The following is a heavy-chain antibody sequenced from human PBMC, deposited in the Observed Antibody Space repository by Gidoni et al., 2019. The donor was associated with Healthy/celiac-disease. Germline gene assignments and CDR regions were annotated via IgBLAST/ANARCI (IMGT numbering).Heavy chain of an antibody. V-gene: IGHV3-23*01. CDR1: GFNLSSHA. CDR2: SSGSGGII. D-gene: IGHD5-18*01. Sequence: EVQLLESGGGLVKHGGSLRLSCDASGFNLSSHAMSWVRKAQGKGLEWVSASSGSGGIIYHADSVKGRFTISTDNSKTTLYLQMNSLRAEDTAVDYCAKDRLSKFSYGFNFDYWGQGTLVTVSS. CDR3: AKDRLSKFSYGFNFDY. J-gene: IGHJ4*02.